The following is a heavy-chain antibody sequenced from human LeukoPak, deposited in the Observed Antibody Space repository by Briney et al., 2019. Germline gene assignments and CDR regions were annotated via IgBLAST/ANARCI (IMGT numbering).Heavy chain of an antibody. Sequence: SETLSLTCTVSGGSISSYYWSWIRQPPGKGLEWIGYIYYSGSTNYNPSLKSRVTISVDTSKNQFSLELSSVTAADTAVYYCARADPYYGSGGYRVRFDPWGQGTLVTVSS. CDR2: IYYSGST. CDR1: GGSISSYY. V-gene: IGHV4-59*01. CDR3: ARADPYYGSGGYRVRFDP. D-gene: IGHD3-10*01. J-gene: IGHJ5*02.